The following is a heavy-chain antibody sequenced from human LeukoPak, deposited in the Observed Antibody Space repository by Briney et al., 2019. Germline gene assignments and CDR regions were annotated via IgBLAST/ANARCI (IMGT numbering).Heavy chain of an antibody. CDR1: GGSISSNNC. J-gene: IGHJ4*02. V-gene: IGHV4-38-2*02. Sequence: SETLSLTCAVSGGSISSNNCWSWVRQPPGKGLEWIGSIYHSGSTYYNPSLKSRVTISVDTSKNQFSLKLSSVTAADTAVYYCARDIERSIAAAGTGYWGQGTLVTVSS. D-gene: IGHD6-13*01. CDR2: IYHSGST. CDR3: ARDIERSIAAAGTGY.